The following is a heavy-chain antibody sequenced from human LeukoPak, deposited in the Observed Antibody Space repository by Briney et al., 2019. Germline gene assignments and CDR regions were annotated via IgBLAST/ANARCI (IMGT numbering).Heavy chain of an antibody. D-gene: IGHD2-21*02. CDR3: ARDWEVVRTAKVNYNYYYGMDV. V-gene: IGHV3-30*03. CDR1: GLTFSSYS. J-gene: IGHJ6*02. Sequence: QPGGSLRLFCAASGLTFSSYSMNWVRQASGKGLEWVAVISYDAVISYDGSNKYYADSVKGQFTIPRDNSKKTLYLQMNSLRAEDTAVYYCARDWEVVRTAKVNYNYYYGMDVWGQGATVTVSS. CDR2: ISYDGSNK.